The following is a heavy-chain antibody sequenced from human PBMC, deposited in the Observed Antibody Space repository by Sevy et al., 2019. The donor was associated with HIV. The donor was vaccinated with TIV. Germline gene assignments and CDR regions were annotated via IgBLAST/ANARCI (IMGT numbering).Heavy chain of an antibody. D-gene: IGHD2-21*02. CDR3: ARGWGLLAVTASRFYFDY. CDR1: GYTFIGYY. V-gene: IGHV1-2*02. Sequence: ASVKVSCKASGYTFIGYYIHWVRQAPGQGLEWMGWINPNSGGTNCEQRFQGRVTMTSDTSISTAYMELSRLRSDDTDVYYCARGWGLLAVTASRFYFDYWGQGTLVTVSS. J-gene: IGHJ4*02. CDR2: INPNSGGT.